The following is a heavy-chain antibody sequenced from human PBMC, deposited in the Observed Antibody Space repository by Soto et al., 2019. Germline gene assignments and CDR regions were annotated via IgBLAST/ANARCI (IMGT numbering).Heavy chain of an antibody. CDR3: AGGAAADYFDY. V-gene: IGHV4-4*07. CDR1: SDSISSYY. CDR2: IHTSGST. Sequence: SETLSLTCTVSSDSISSYYWSWIRQPAGKGLEWIGRIHTSGSTLYNPSLKSRVTMSVGTSKIHFSLSLRSVTAADTAVYYCAGGAAADYFDYWGQGSLVTVSS. D-gene: IGHD6-13*01. J-gene: IGHJ4*02.